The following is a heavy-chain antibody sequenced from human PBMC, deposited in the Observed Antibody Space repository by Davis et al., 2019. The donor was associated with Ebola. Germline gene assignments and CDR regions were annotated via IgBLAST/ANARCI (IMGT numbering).Heavy chain of an antibody. CDR1: GGSISSYY. CDR2: IYYSGST. CDR3: ARLLDSSSSGRYYYYGMDV. J-gene: IGHJ6*02. D-gene: IGHD6-6*01. V-gene: IGHV4-59*08. Sequence: PSETLSLTCTVSGGSISSYYWSWIRQPPGKGLEWIGYIYYSGSTNYNPSLKSRVTISVDTSKNQFSLKLSSVTAADTAVYYCARLLDSSSSGRYYYYGMDVWGQGTTVTVSS.